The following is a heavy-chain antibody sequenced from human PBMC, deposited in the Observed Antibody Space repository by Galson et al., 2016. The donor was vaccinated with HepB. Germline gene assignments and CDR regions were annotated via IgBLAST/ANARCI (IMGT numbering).Heavy chain of an antibody. CDR1: GGSISSGNW. Sequence: SETLSLTCAVSGGSISSGNWWNWVRQTPGKGLEWIGQIYHSGPTNYNPSLKSRVAMSIDKSKNQFSLKLSSLTAADTAIYYCARDGGIVVAGIQNAFDIWGQGTMVTVSS. CDR3: ARDGGIVVAGIQNAFDI. CDR2: IYHSGPT. D-gene: IGHD6-19*01. V-gene: IGHV4-4*02. J-gene: IGHJ3*02.